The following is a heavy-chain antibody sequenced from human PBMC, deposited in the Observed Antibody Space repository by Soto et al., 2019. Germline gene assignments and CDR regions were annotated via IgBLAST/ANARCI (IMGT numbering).Heavy chain of an antibody. V-gene: IGHV3-21*01. Sequence: GSLRLSCVGSGFTFSTYSINWVRQAPGKGLEWVSSISSRSDIYYADSVQGRFTISRDNAKNSVSLQMNSLRAEDTAVYYCAREYTAWPLAYGLDVWGQGTTVTSP. CDR3: AREYTAWPLAYGLDV. D-gene: IGHD2-2*02. CDR1: GFTFSTYS. J-gene: IGHJ6*02. CDR2: ISSRSDI.